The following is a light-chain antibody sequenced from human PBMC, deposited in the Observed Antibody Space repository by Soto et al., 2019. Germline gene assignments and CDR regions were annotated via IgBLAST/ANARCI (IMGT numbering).Light chain of an antibody. CDR2: AAS. J-gene: IGKJ4*01. V-gene: IGKV1-9*01. CDR3: QQYNSYSALT. CDR1: QGISNY. Sequence: DIQLTQTPSFLSASVGDRVTITCRASQGISNYLAWYQQKPGKAPKILIYAASTLQSGVPSRFSGSGSGTEFTLTISSLQPDDFATYYCQQYNSYSALTFGGGTKVDI.